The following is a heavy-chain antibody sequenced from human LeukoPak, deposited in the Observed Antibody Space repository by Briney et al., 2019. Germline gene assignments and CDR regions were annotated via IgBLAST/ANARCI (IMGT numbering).Heavy chain of an antibody. CDR3: ARTQYCDILTGYSPFFDY. V-gene: IGHV3-7*03. Sequence: GGSLRLSCAASGFTFSSYWMSWVRQAPGKGLEWVANIKQDGSEKYYVDSVKGRFTISRDNAKNSLYLQMNSLRAEDTAVYYCARTQYCDILTGYSPFFDYWGQGTLVTVSS. J-gene: IGHJ4*02. CDR2: IKQDGSEK. CDR1: GFTFSSYW. D-gene: IGHD3-9*01.